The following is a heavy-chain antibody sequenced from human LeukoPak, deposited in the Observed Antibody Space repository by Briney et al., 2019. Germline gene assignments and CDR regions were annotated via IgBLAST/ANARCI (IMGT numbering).Heavy chain of an antibody. CDR2: INPNSGGT. V-gene: IGHV1-2*02. Sequence: ASVKVSCKASGYTFTGYYMHWVRQAPGQGLEWMGWINPNSGGTNYAQKFQGRVTMTRDTSISTAYMELSRPRSDDTAVYYCVRDESSSWYGAHYWGQGTLVTVSS. D-gene: IGHD6-13*01. CDR3: VRDESSSWYGAHY. CDR1: GYTFTGYY. J-gene: IGHJ4*02.